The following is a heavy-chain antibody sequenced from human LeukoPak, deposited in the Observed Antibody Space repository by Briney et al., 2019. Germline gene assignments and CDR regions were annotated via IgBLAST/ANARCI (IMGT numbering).Heavy chain of an antibody. J-gene: IGHJ3*01. V-gene: IGHV3-23*01. D-gene: IGHD4-17*01. Sequence: PGGSLRLSCAASGFTFSNYGMSWVRQAPGKGLEWVSAISGSGDSTYYADSVKGRFTISRDNSNNTLYVQMNSLRGEDTAVYYCAKGLTTLTTGDVAFDVWGQGTMVTVSS. CDR3: AKGLTTLTTGDVAFDV. CDR1: GFTFSNYG. CDR2: ISGSGDST.